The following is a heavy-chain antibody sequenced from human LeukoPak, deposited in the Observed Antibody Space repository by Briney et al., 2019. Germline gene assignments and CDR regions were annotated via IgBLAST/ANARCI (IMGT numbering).Heavy chain of an antibody. CDR1: GYIFTSYW. D-gene: IGHD5-12*01. V-gene: IGHV5-51*01. CDR2: IYPGDSDT. CDR3: ARRGFDSGYGLLYYGMDV. Sequence: GESLKISCKGSGYIFTSYWIGWVRQMPGKGLEWMGIIYPGDSDTRYSPSFQGQVTISADKSISTAYLQWSSLKASDTAMYYCARRGFDSGYGLLYYGMDVWGQGTTVTVSS. J-gene: IGHJ6*02.